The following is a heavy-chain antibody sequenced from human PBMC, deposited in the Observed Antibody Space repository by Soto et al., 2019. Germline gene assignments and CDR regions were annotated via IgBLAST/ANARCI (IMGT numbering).Heavy chain of an antibody. D-gene: IGHD6-13*01. CDR3: ARGPFSSSPPAGI. V-gene: IGHV3-21*01. CDR1: GFTFSSYS. J-gene: IGHJ3*02. CDR2: ISSSSSYI. Sequence: EVQLVESGGGLVKPGGSLRLSCAASGFTFSSYSMNWVRQAPGKGLEWVSSISSSSSYIYYADSVKGRFTISRDNAKNSLYLQMNSLRAEDTAVYYCARGPFSSSPPAGIWGQGTMVTVSS.